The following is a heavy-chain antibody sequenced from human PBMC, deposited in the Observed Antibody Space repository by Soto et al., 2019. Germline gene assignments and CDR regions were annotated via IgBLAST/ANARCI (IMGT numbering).Heavy chain of an antibody. J-gene: IGHJ3*02. V-gene: IGHV1-3*01. CDR1: GYTFTSYA. D-gene: IGHD3-3*01. Sequence: ASVKVSCKASGYTFTSYAMHSVRQAPGQRLEWMGWINAGNGNTKYSQKFQGRVTITRDTSASTAYMELSSLRSEDTAVYYCAIAYYDFWSGYYPDAFDIWGQGTMVTVSS. CDR2: INAGNGNT. CDR3: AIAYYDFWSGYYPDAFDI.